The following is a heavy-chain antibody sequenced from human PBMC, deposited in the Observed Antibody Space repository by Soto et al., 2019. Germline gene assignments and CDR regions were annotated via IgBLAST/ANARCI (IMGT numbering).Heavy chain of an antibody. CDR3: ARDLWGYCGADCYPLDV. D-gene: IGHD2-21*02. V-gene: IGHV4-59*01. CDR2: IYYTGST. J-gene: IGHJ6*02. Sequence: PSETLSLTCTVSYASINNYHWTWIRQPPGKGLEWIAYIYYTGSTNFNPSLKSRVTISIDTSKNQFSLKLNSVTAADTAVYYCARDLWGYCGADCYPLDVWGQGTTVTVSS. CDR1: YASINNYH.